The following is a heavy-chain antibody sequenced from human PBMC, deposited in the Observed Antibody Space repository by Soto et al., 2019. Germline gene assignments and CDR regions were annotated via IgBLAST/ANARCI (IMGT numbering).Heavy chain of an antibody. CDR2: MIVGNGQT. D-gene: IGHD2-15*01. CDR3: AAELYSGGSCCSFDI. Sequence: ASVKVSCKTSGFTFSNSAVQWVRQARGQRLEWIGWMIVGNGQTKSAQNLQERMIITRDMSTSTAYMELSSLRSEDTAVYYCAAELYSGGSCCSFDIWGQGTMVTVSS. CDR1: GFTFSNSA. J-gene: IGHJ3*02. V-gene: IGHV1-58*01.